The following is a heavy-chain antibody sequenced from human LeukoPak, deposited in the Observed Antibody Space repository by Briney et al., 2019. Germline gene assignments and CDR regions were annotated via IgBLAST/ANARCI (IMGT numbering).Heavy chain of an antibody. D-gene: IGHD3-10*01. Sequence: GESLKISCKGSGYSFTSYWIGWVRQMPGKGLEWMGIIYPGDSDARYSPSFQGQVTISVDKSISTAYLQWSSLKASDTAIYYCAKQTHYSGSGSYPDYWGQGTLVTVSS. CDR1: GYSFTSYW. CDR2: IYPGDSDA. CDR3: AKQTHYSGSGSYPDY. J-gene: IGHJ4*02. V-gene: IGHV5-51*01.